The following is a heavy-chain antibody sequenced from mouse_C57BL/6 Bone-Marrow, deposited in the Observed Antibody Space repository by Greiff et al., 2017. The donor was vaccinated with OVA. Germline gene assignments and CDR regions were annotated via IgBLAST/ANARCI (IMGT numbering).Heavy chain of an antibody. CDR3: ARGGYDRAWFAY. J-gene: IGHJ3*01. Sequence: VQLQQSGPELVKPGASVKMSCKASGYTFTDYNMHWVKQSHGKSLEWIGYINPNNGGTSYNQKFKGKATLTVNKSSSTAYMELRSLTSEDSAVYYCARGGYDRAWFAYWGQGTLVTVSA. V-gene: IGHV1-22*01. D-gene: IGHD2-2*01. CDR1: GYTFTDYN. CDR2: INPNNGGT.